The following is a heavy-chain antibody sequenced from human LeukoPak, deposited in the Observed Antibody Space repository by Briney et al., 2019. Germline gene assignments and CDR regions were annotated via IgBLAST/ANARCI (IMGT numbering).Heavy chain of an antibody. J-gene: IGHJ4*02. D-gene: IGHD6-19*01. V-gene: IGHV4-39*07. CDR1: GGSISSSSYY. Sequence: PSETLSLTCTVSGGSISSSSYYWDWIRQPPGKGLEWIGNFYDSGSTHYTPSLKSRVTISVDTSKNQFSLKLSSVTAADTAVYYCAASYSSFYYFDYWGQGTLVTVSS. CDR2: FYDSGST. CDR3: AASYSSFYYFDY.